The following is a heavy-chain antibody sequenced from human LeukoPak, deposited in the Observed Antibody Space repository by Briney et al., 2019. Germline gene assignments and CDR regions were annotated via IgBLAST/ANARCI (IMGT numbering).Heavy chain of an antibody. CDR1: GGSISSGGYY. CDR2: IYYSGST. J-gene: IGHJ4*02. CDR3: ARGGDYGDFDY. V-gene: IGHV4-31*03. Sequence: SETLSLTCTVSGGSISSGGYYWSWIRQHPGKGLEWIGYIYYSGSTYYNPSLKSRVTLSVDTSKNQFSLKLSSVTAADTAVYYCARGGDYGDFDYWGQGTLVTVSS. D-gene: IGHD4-17*01.